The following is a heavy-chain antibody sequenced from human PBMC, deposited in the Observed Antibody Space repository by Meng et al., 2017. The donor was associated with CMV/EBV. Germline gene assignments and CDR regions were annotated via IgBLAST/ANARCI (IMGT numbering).Heavy chain of an antibody. Sequence: TLHAYVPTLLKPTQTLPLTCTFSWFSLSTSGVGVGWIRQPPGKALEWLALIYWDDDTRYSPSLKSRLTITKDTSKNQVVLTMTNMDPVDTATYYCAHQLRYFDWVNNWFDPWGQGTLVTVSS. J-gene: IGHJ5*02. V-gene: IGHV2-5*02. CDR3: AHQLRYFDWVNNWFDP. D-gene: IGHD3-9*01. CDR1: WFSLSTSGVG. CDR2: IYWDDDT.